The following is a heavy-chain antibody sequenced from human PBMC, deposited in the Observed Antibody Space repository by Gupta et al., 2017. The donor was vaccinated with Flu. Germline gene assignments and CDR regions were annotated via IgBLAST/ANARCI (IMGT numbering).Heavy chain of an antibody. Sequence: EVQRVESGGGLVKRGWSLRLSCAASGFTFSRYSMNWVRQAPGKGLEWVSSISSSSSYIYYADSVKGRFTISRDNAKNSLYLQMNSLRAEDTAVYYCARGAAAGLPYYFDYWGQGTLVTVSS. V-gene: IGHV3-21*01. CDR3: ARGAAAGLPYYFDY. D-gene: IGHD6-13*01. J-gene: IGHJ4*02. CDR2: ISSSSSYI. CDR1: GFTFSRYS.